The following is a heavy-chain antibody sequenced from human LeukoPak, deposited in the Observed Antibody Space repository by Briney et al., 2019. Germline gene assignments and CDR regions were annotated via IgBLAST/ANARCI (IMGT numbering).Heavy chain of an antibody. CDR2: ISGHNGHT. CDR1: GYTFTSYG. V-gene: IGHV1-18*04. D-gene: IGHD6-19*01. CDR3: ARGPGIAVAGVFDY. J-gene: IGHJ4*02. Sequence: ASVKVSCKASGYTFTSYGINWVRQAPGQGLEWMGWISGHNGHTNYAQKMQGRVTMTTDTSTNTAYMELRNLTSDDTAVYYCARGPGIAVAGVFDYWGQGSLVTVSS.